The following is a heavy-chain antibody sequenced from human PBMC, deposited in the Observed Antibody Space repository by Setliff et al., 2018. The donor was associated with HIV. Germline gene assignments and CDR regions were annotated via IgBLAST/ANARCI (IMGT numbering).Heavy chain of an antibody. CDR3: ATYADRESNRFDT. CDR1: GYSFSSGYY. J-gene: IGHJ5*02. Sequence: SETLSLTCAVSGYSFSSGYYWGWIRQPPGKGLEWIGSIYHSGSTYYNPSLKSRVTISVDTSKNQFSLKLSSVTAADTAVYYCATYADRESNRFDTWGQGILVTVSS. CDR2: IYHSGST. V-gene: IGHV4-38-2*01. D-gene: IGHD3-10*01.